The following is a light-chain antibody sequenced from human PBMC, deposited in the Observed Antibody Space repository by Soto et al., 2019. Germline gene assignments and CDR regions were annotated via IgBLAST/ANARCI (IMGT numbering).Light chain of an antibody. CDR1: SSDVGGYNY. CDR2: DVS. Sequence: QSVLTQPRSVSGSPGQSVSISCTGTSSDVGGYNYVSWYQQHPGKAPKVMIYDVSKRPSGVPDRFSGSKSGNTASLTISGLQSEDEAEYYCCSYAGRVTYVFGTGTKLTVL. V-gene: IGLV2-11*01. CDR3: CSYAGRVTYV. J-gene: IGLJ1*01.